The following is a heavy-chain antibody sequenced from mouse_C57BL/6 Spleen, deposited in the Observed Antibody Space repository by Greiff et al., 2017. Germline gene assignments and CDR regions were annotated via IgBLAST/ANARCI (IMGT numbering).Heavy chain of an antibody. D-gene: IGHD2-4*01. CDR1: GYTFTSYW. Sequence: VQLQQPGAELVKPGASVKLSCKASGYTFTSYWMHWVKQRPGQGLEWIGMIHPNSGSTNYNEKFKSKATLTVDKSSSTAYMQLSSLTSEDSAVYYCARWAIYYDYDGGYFDVWGTGTTVTVSS. V-gene: IGHV1-64*01. CDR2: IHPNSGST. CDR3: ARWAIYYDYDGGYFDV. J-gene: IGHJ1*03.